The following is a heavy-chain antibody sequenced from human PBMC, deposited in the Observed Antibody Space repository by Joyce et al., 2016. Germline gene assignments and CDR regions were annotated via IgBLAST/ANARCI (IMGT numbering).Heavy chain of an antibody. D-gene: IGHD3-16*01. Sequence: QVQLIQSGAEVKKPGASVTVSCKVSGFTLTELSIHWVRQAPGEGPEWIGGFDPEETETVYAQKFQGRVTLNEDTSTDTAYMELNSLNSEDTAVYYCATDGRFEPYYDTSGRWGRGFDYWGQGTLVTVSS. CDR1: GFTLTELS. CDR2: FDPEETET. J-gene: IGHJ4*02. CDR3: ATDGRFEPYYDTSGRWGRGFDY. V-gene: IGHV1-24*01.